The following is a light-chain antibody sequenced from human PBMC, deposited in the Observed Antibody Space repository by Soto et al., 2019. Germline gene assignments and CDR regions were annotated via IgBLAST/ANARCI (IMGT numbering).Light chain of an antibody. V-gene: IGLV2-11*01. CDR2: DVS. Sequence: QSALTQPRSVSGSPGQSVTISCTGTSSDVGGYNYVSWYLQHPGKAPKVMIYDVSKRPSGVPDRFSGPKSGNTASLTISGLQSEDEADYYCCSFAGNYIYVFGTGTKVTVL. CDR3: CSFAGNYIYV. CDR1: SSDVGGYNY. J-gene: IGLJ1*01.